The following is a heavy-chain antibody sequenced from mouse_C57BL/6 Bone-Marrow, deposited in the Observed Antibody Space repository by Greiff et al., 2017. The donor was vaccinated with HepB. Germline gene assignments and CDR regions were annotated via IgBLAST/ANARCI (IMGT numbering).Heavy chain of an antibody. CDR1: GYTFTSYW. D-gene: IGHD1-1*01. V-gene: IGHV1-50*01. Sequence: VKLQQPGAELVKPGASVKLSCKASGYTFTSYWMQWVKQRPGQGLEWIGEIDPSDSYTNYNQKFKGKATLTVDTSSSTAYMQLSSLTSEDSAVYYCARYPYYGSSYRYFDVWGTGTTVTVSS. CDR3: ARYPYYGSSYRYFDV. CDR2: IDPSDSYT. J-gene: IGHJ1*03.